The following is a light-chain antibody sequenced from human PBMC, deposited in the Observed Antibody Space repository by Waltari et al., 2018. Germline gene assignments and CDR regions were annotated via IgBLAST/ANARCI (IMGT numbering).Light chain of an antibody. Sequence: QSALTQPASVSGSPGQSITIPCYGTSSDVGFYNYVSCYQQHPGKAPKLIIYDVSQRPSGVSDRFSGSKSGNTASLTISGLQAEDEADYYCNSYTGSNSWVFGGGTKVTVL. CDR2: DVS. CDR1: SSDVGFYNY. V-gene: IGLV2-14*01. CDR3: NSYTGSNSWV. J-gene: IGLJ3*02.